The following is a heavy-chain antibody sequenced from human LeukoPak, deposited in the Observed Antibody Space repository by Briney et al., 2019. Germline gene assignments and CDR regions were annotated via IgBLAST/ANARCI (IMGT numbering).Heavy chain of an antibody. CDR1: GGSFSGYY. Sequence: SETLSLTCAVYGGSFSGYYWSWIRQPPGKGLEWIGEINHGGCTNYNPSLKSRVIISVDTSKKQFSLSLTSVTAADTAVYYCARVGYPTQRRVLSAVTIPTAGAFDVWGQGTLVTVSS. J-gene: IGHJ3*01. CDR3: ARVGYPTQRRVLSAVTIPTAGAFDV. CDR2: INHGGCT. D-gene: IGHD4-17*01. V-gene: IGHV4-34*01.